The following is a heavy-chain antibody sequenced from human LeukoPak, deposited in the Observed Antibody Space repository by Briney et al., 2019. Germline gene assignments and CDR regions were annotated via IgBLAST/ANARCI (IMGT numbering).Heavy chain of an antibody. CDR2: IGTAGDT. V-gene: IGHV3-13*01. CDR1: GFTFSSYD. Sequence: PGGSLRLSCAASGFTFSSYDMHWVRQATGKGLEWVSAIGTAGDTYYPGSVKGRFTISRENAKNSLYLQMNSLRAEDTAVYYCARGGGSSWYNYYYYYGMDVWGQGTTVTVSS. D-gene: IGHD6-13*01. J-gene: IGHJ6*02. CDR3: ARGGGSSWYNYYYYYGMDV.